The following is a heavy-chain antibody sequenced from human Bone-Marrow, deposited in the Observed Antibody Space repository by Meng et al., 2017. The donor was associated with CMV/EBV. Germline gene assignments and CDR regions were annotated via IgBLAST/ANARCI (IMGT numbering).Heavy chain of an antibody. CDR2: ISGSGGST. V-gene: IGHV3-23*01. D-gene: IGHD3-3*02. J-gene: IGHJ4*02. Sequence: SGFTFSSYAMSWVRQAPGKGLEWVSAISGSGGSTYYADSVKGRFTISRDNSKNTLYLQMNSLRAEDTAVYYCAKQGRHFWSGSRFDYWGQGTLVTVSS. CDR3: AKQGRHFWSGSRFDY. CDR1: GFTFSSYA.